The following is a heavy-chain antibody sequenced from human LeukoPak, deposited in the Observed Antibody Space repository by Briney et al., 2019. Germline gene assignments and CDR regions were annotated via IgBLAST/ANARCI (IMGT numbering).Heavy chain of an antibody. D-gene: IGHD3-22*01. J-gene: IGHJ4*02. Sequence: PSETLSLTCTVSGGSISSSSYYWGWIRQPPGKGLEWIGSIYYSGSTYYNPSPKSRVTISVDTSKNQFSLKLSSVTAADTAVYYCARRTVYYYDSSGLDYWGQGTLVTVSS. CDR3: ARRTVYYYDSSGLDY. CDR1: GGSISSSSYY. V-gene: IGHV4-39*01. CDR2: IYYSGST.